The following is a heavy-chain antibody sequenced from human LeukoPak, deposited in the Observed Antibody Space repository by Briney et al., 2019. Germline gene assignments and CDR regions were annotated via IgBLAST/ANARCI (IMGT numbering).Heavy chain of an antibody. CDR3: ARDRSGSYTAPSALDI. D-gene: IGHD1-26*01. J-gene: IGHJ3*02. CDR1: GFTVSSNS. CDR2: IYSDNT. Sequence: GGSLRLSCTVSGFTVSSNSMSWVRQAPGKGLEWVSFIYSDNTHYSDSVKGRFTISRDNSKNTLYLQMNSLRAEDTAVYYCARDRSGSYTAPSALDIWGQGTMVTVSS. V-gene: IGHV3-53*01.